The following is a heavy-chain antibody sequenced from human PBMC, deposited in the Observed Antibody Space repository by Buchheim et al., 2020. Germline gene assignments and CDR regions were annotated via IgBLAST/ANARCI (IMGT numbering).Heavy chain of an antibody. V-gene: IGHV3-30-3*01. CDR3: ARDRVAGTKGQGFDY. J-gene: IGHJ4*02. CDR2: ISYDGSNK. D-gene: IGHD6-19*01. CDR1: GFTFSSYA. Sequence: QVQLVESGGGVVQPGRSLRLSCAASGFTFSSYAMHWVRQAPGKGLEWVAVISYDGSNKYYADSVKGRFTISRDNSKNTLYLQMNSLRAEDTAVYYCARDRVAGTKGQGFDYWGQGTL.